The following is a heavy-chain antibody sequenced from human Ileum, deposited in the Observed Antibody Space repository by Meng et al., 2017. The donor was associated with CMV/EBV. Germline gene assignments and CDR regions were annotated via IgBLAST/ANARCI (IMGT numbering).Heavy chain of an antibody. CDR1: AFTFSAHW. CDR2: IKSDGSVT. V-gene: IGHV3-74*01. J-gene: IGHJ4*02. D-gene: IGHD2/OR15-2a*01. CDR3: ARGPSGSHYFSGDF. Sequence: SLTLSWAVSAFTFSAHWMHWVRQAPGKGLVWVSRIKSDGSVTNYADSVKGRLTVSRDNAKNTLYLQMNSLRVEDTAVYYCARGPSGSHYFSGDFWGQGTLVTVSS.